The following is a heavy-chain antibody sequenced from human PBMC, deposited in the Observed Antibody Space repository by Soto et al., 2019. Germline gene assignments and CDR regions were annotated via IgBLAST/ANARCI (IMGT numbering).Heavy chain of an antibody. CDR2: ISSSSSYI. V-gene: IGHV3-21*01. J-gene: IGHJ4*02. Sequence: VESLRLSCAASAFTYSSYSMSRVRQAPGKGLEWVSSISSSSSYIYYACSLKGRFTISRDNAKNSRYLQMNSLRAEDTAVYCCARDTMGDYWGQGTLVTVSS. D-gene: IGHD3-10*01. CDR1: AFTYSSYS. CDR3: ARDTMGDY.